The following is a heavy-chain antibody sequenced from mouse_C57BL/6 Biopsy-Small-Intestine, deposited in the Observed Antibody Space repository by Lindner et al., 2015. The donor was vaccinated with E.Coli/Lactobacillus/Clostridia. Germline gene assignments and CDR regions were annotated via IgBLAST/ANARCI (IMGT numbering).Heavy chain of an antibody. CDR3: ARHEEGIYYGNYYFDY. CDR1: GYTFTEYT. CDR2: FYPGSGSI. Sequence: VQLQESGAELVKPGASVKLSCKASGYTFTEYTIHWVKQRSGQGLEWIGWFYPGSGSIKFNEKFKDKATLTADKSSNTVYMELSRLTSEDSAVYSCARHEEGIYYGNYYFDYWGQGTTLTVSS. V-gene: IGHV1-62-2*01. D-gene: IGHD2-1*01. J-gene: IGHJ2*01.